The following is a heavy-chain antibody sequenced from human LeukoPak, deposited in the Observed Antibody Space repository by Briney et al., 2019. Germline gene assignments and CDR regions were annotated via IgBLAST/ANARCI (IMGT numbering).Heavy chain of an antibody. Sequence: PGGSLRLSCAASGFTFSSYAMSWVRQAPGKGLEWVSTIGGGGESTYYADSVKGRFTISGDNSKNTVYLQMNSLRAEDTAVYYCAKVLGGSQDYWGQGTLVTVFS. V-gene: IGHV3-23*01. CDR2: IGGGGEST. J-gene: IGHJ4*02. CDR1: GFTFSSYA. CDR3: AKVLGGSQDY. D-gene: IGHD1-26*01.